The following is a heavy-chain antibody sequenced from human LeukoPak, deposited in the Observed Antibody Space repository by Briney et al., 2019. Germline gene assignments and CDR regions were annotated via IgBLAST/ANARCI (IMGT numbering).Heavy chain of an antibody. V-gene: IGHV4-39*01. CDR1: GGSISSSSYY. Sequence: SETLSLTCTVSGGSISSSSYYWGWIRQPPGKGLEWIGSIYYSGSTYYNPSLKSRVTISVDTSKNQFSLKLSSVTAADTAVYYCARQVRKTVGAEYWGQGTLVTVSS. CDR3: ARQVRKTVGAEY. J-gene: IGHJ4*02. CDR2: IYYSGST. D-gene: IGHD1-26*01.